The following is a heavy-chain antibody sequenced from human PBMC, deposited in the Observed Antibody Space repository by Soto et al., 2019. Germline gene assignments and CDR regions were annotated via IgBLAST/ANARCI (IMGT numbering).Heavy chain of an antibody. V-gene: IGHV1-46*01. D-gene: IGHD1-26*01. CDR1: GYSFTNYF. J-gene: IGHJ4*02. CDR2: INPNADTT. Sequence: QVQLVQSGAEVNKPGASVKVSCKTSGYSFTNYFIHWVRQAPGQGLEWMGIINPNADTTNYAQKFQGRVTVTRDTSTSTVYMEFRSLRSEATAVYFCAREFGGSRVFDYWGQGTLVTVSS. CDR3: AREFGGSRVFDY.